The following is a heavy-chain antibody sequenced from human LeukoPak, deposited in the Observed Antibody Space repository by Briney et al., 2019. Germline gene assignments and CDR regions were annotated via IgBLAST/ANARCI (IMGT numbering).Heavy chain of an antibody. D-gene: IGHD3-22*01. J-gene: IGHJ4*02. CDR1: GYTFTSYY. CDR3: ARVPRPYYYDGSGPFDY. Sequence: ASVKVSCKASGYTFTSYYMHWVRQAPGQGLEWMGIINPSGGSTSYAQKFQGRVTMTRDTSTSTAYMELRSLRKEDTAMYFCARVPRPYYYDGSGPFDYWGQGTQVTVSS. V-gene: IGHV1-46*01. CDR2: INPSGGST.